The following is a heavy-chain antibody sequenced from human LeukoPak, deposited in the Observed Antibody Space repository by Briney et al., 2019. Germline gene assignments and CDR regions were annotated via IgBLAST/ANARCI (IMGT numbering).Heavy chain of an antibody. Sequence: GGSLRLSCAASGFTFSSYWMSWVRQAPGKGPEWVANIKQDGSEKYYVDSVKGRFTISRDNAKNSLYLQMNSLRAEDTAVYYCARDRSSGWYYYYYYMDVWGKGTTVTISS. CDR1: GFTFSSYW. V-gene: IGHV3-7*01. J-gene: IGHJ6*03. CDR3: ARDRSSGWYYYYYYMDV. D-gene: IGHD6-19*01. CDR2: IKQDGSEK.